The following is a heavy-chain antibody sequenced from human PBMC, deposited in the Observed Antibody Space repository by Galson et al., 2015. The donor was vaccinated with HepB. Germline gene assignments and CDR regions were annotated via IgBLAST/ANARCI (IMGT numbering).Heavy chain of an antibody. CDR1: GYSFTSYW. CDR3: ARTNGGNSYFFYGMDV. Sequence: QSGAEVKKPGESLKISCKGSGYSFTSYWIGWVRQMPGKGLEWMGIIYPGDSDTRYSPSFQGRVTISADKSITTAYLQWSSLKASDTAMYYCARTNGGNSYFFYGMDVWGQGTTVTVSS. D-gene: IGHD4-23*01. V-gene: IGHV5-51*03. CDR2: IYPGDSDT. J-gene: IGHJ6*02.